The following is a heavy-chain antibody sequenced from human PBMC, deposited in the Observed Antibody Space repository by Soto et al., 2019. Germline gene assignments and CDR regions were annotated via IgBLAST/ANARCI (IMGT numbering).Heavy chain of an antibody. CDR2: INAGNGNT. J-gene: IGHJ5*02. V-gene: IGHV1-3*01. CDR1: GYTFTGYA. CDR3: ARSHYDFWSGYWDNWFDP. D-gene: IGHD3-3*01. Sequence: ASVKVSCKASGYTFTGYAMHWVRQAPGQRLEWMGWINAGNGNTKYSQKFQGRVTITRDTSASTAYMELSSLRSEDTAVYYCARSHYDFWSGYWDNWFDPWGQGTLVTVSS.